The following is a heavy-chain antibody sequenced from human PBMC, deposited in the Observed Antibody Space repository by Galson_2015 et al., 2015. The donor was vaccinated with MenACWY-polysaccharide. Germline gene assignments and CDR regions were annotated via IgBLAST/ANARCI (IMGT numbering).Heavy chain of an antibody. Sequence: SLRLSCAASGFTFSSYGMSWVRQAPGKGLEWVSGISGRGGSTYYADSVKGRFTISRDNSKNTLYLQMNSLRADETAVYYCAKERTTVDIWGQGTMVTVSS. CDR3: AKERTTVDI. J-gene: IGHJ3*02. D-gene: IGHD4-17*01. V-gene: IGHV3-23*01. CDR1: GFTFSSYG. CDR2: ISGRGGST.